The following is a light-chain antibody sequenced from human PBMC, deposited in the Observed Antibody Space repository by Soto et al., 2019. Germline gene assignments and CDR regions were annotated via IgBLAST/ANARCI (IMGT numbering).Light chain of an antibody. J-gene: IGLJ1*01. CDR3: ATWDSSLSAGV. Sequence: QSVLTQPPSVSAAPGQKVTISCSGSSSNIENNYVSWYQQLPGTAPKLLIYEDTTRPSGIPDRFSGSKSGTSATLGITGLQTGDEADYYCATWDSSLSAGVSGTGTKVTVL. CDR2: EDT. V-gene: IGLV1-51*02. CDR1: SSNIENNY.